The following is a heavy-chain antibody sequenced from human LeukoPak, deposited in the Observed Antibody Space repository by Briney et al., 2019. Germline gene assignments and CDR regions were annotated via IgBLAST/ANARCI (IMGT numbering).Heavy chain of an antibody. CDR2: IYPGDSDT. V-gene: IGHV5-51*01. CDR3: VRRDVGYYYFDY. D-gene: IGHD3-22*01. Sequence: GESLKISCKGSGYSFTTYWIGWVRHMPGKGLEWMGIIYPGDSDTRYSPSFQGQVTISADKSISTAYLQWSSLKASGTAIYYCVRRDVGYYYFDYWGQGTLVTVSS. J-gene: IGHJ4*02. CDR1: GYSFTTYW.